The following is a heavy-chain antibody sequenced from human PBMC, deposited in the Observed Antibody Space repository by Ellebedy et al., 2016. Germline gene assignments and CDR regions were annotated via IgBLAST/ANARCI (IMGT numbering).Heavy chain of an antibody. CDR1: GASFSAYY. CDR3: ARHTTYDFWSGYFDS. CDR2: INHSGYT. J-gene: IGHJ4*02. Sequence: SETLSLTXAVDGASFSAYYWSWIRQPPGKGLEWIGEINHSGYTNYNPSLKSRITMSLDTSKNQFSLKLSSVTAADTAVYFCARHTTYDFWSGYFDSWGQGTLVTVSS. V-gene: IGHV4-34*10. D-gene: IGHD3-3*01.